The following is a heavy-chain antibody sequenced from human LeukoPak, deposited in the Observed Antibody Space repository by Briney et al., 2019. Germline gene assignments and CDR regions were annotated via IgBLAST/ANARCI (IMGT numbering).Heavy chain of an antibody. V-gene: IGHV4-34*01. J-gene: IGHJ5*02. CDR1: GGSFSGYY. CDR3: ASGPEKATRNWFDP. CDR2: INHSGST. Sequence: PSETLSLTCAVYGGSFSGYYWSWIRQPPGKGLEWIGEINHSGSTKYNPSLKSRVTISVDTYKNPFSLKLSSVTAADTAVYYCASGPEKATRNWFDPWGQGTLVTVSS.